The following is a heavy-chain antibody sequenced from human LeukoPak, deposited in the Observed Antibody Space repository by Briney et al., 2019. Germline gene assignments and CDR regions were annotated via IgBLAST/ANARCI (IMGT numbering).Heavy chain of an antibody. D-gene: IGHD2-2*01. CDR3: ARGHARQLLSWFDP. CDR1: GGPFSGYH. Sequence: SETLSLTCAVYGGPFSGYHWRWLRQPPGKGLEWIGEINHSGSTNYNPPLKSRVTIYVDTTKNQFSLKLSSVTAADTAVCYCARGHARQLLSWFDPWGQGTLVTVSS. CDR2: INHSGST. J-gene: IGHJ5*02. V-gene: IGHV4-34*01.